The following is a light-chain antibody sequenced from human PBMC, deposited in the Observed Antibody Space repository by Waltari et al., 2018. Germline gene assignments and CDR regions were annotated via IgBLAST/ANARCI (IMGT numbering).Light chain of an antibody. J-gene: IGKJ4*01. V-gene: IGKV2-29*03. Sequence: DIVMTQTPLSLSVSPGQPASISCKSSQSLLHRDGKTYLYWYLKRPGQSPQLLISKVSSRFSGVPDRFSGSGSGTDFTLKISRVEAEDVGLYYCMQGVHLPLTFGGGTKVEIQ. CDR2: KVS. CDR1: QSLLHRDGKTY. CDR3: MQGVHLPLT.